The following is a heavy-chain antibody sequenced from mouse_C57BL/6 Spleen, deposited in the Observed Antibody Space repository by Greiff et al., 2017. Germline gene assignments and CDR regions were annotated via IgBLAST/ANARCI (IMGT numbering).Heavy chain of an antibody. Sequence: QVHVKQSGPELVKPGASVKISCKASGYAFSSSWMNWVKQRPGKGLEWIGRIYPGDGDTNYNGKFKGKATLTADKSSSTAYMQLSSLTSEDSAVYCWARSGSPAWFADWGQGTLVTVSA. V-gene: IGHV1-82*01. J-gene: IGHJ3*01. CDR1: GYAFSSSW. D-gene: IGHD1-1*01. CDR2: IYPGDGDT. CDR3: ARSGSPAWFAD.